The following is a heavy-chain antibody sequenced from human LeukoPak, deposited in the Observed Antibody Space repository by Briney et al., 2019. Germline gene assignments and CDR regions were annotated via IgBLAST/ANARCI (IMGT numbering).Heavy chain of an antibody. J-gene: IGHJ4*02. V-gene: IGHV3-11*04. CDR2: ISSSGSTI. CDR3: ARPGASYSSSSPFDY. D-gene: IGHD6-6*01. CDR1: GFTFSDYY. Sequence: GGSLRLSCAASGFTFSDYYMSWIRQAPGKGLEWASYISSSGSTIYYADSVKGRFTISRDNAKNSLYLQMNSLRAEDTAVYYCARPGASYSSSSPFDYWGQGTLVTVSS.